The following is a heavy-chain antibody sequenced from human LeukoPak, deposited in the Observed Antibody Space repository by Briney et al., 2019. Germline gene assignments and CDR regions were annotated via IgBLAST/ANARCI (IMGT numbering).Heavy chain of an antibody. CDR3: ARHWSGYSPFDY. CDR1: GGSISSYY. J-gene: IGHJ4*02. Sequence: PSETLSHTCTVSGGSISSYYWSWIRQPPGKGLEWIGYIYTSGSTNYNPSLKSRVTISVDTSKNQFSLKLSSVTAADTAVYYCARHWSGYSPFDYWGQGTLVTVSS. D-gene: IGHD3-3*01. CDR2: IYTSGST. V-gene: IGHV4-4*09.